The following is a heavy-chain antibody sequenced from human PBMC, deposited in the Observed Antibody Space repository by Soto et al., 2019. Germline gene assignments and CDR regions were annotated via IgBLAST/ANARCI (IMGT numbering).Heavy chain of an antibody. Sequence: QVQLVQSGAAVKKPGASVKVSCKASGYTFTSYAMHWVRQAPGQRLEWMGWINAGNGNTKYSQKFQGRVTITRETSASTAYMELSSLRSEDTAVYYCARDLGTAVAFDYWGQGTLVTVSS. CDR3: ARDLGTAVAFDY. D-gene: IGHD6-19*01. J-gene: IGHJ4*02. CDR1: GYTFTSYA. V-gene: IGHV1-3*01. CDR2: INAGNGNT.